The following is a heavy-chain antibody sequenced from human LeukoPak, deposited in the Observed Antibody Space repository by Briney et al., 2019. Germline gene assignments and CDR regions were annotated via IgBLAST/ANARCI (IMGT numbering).Heavy chain of an antibody. Sequence: PSETLSLTCTVSGGSISSYYWSWIRQPPGKGLEWIGYIYYSGSTNYNPSLKSRVTISADTSKNQFSLKLSSVTAADTAVYYCARGADCSSTSCYASDYYYYYYMDVWGKGTTVTVSS. V-gene: IGHV4-59*01. D-gene: IGHD2-2*01. J-gene: IGHJ6*03. CDR2: IYYSGST. CDR1: GGSISSYY. CDR3: ARGADCSSTSCYASDYYYYYYMDV.